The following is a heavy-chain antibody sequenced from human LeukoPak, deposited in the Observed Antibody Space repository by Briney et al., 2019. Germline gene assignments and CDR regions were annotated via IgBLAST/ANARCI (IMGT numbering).Heavy chain of an antibody. V-gene: IGHV1-18*01. Sequence: ASVKVSCKASGYTFTGYGISWVRQAPGQGLEWMGWISAYNGNTNYPQKVQGRVTMTIDTSTSTAYMELRSLRSDDTAVYYCTRDPPVSLDYYYYYMDVWGEGTTVTVSS. CDR3: TRDPPVSLDYYYYYMDV. CDR2: ISAYNGNT. J-gene: IGHJ6*03. CDR1: GYTFTGYG. D-gene: IGHD4-11*01.